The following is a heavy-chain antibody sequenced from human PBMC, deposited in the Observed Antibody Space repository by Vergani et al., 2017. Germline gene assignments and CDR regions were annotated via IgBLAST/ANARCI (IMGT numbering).Heavy chain of an antibody. V-gene: IGHV4-59*01. CDR3: ARDIGLAVAGSLYWGSYYYYGMDV. Sequence: QVQLQESGPGLVKPSDTLSLTCTVSGGSISSYYWSWIRQPPGKGLEWIGYIYYSGSTNYNPSPKSRVTISVDTSKNQFSLKLSSVTAADTAVYYCARDIGLAVAGSLYWGSYYYYGMDVWGQGTTVTVSS. D-gene: IGHD6-19*01. J-gene: IGHJ6*02. CDR1: GGSISSYY. CDR2: IYYSGST.